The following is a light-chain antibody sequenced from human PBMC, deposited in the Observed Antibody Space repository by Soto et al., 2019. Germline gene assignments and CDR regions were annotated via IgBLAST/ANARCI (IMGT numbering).Light chain of an antibody. V-gene: IGLV2-23*01. CDR3: CSYAGSSTPVV. J-gene: IGLJ2*01. Sequence: QSALTQHASGSGSPGQSITISCTGTSSDVGSYNLVSWYQQHPGKAPKLMIYEGSKRPSGVSNRFSGSKSGNTASLTIYGLQAEYEADYYCCSYAGSSTPVVFGGGTKLTVL. CDR2: EGS. CDR1: SSDVGSYNL.